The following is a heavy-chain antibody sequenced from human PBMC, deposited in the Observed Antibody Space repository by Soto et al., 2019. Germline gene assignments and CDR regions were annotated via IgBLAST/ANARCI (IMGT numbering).Heavy chain of an antibody. V-gene: IGHV1-69*13. D-gene: IGHD3-3*01. CDR3: ARDFGDKSNWFDP. J-gene: IGHJ5*02. Sequence: SVKVSCKASGGTFSSYAISWVRQAPGQGLEWMGGIIPIFGTANYAQKFQGRVTITADESTSTAYMELSSLRSEDTAVHYCARDFGDKSNWFDPWGQGTLVIVSS. CDR2: IIPIFGTA. CDR1: GGTFSSYA.